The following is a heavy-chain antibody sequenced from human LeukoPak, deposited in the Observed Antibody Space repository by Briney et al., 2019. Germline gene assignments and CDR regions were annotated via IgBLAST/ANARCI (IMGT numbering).Heavy chain of an antibody. D-gene: IGHD3-10*01. CDR3: ARVRRFGELLHGYDAFDI. V-gene: IGHV1-46*01. Sequence: GASVKVSCKASGYTFTSYYMHWVRQAPGQGLEWMGVINPRGGSTSYAQKFQGRVTMTRDTSTSTVYMKLSSLRSEDTAMYYCARVRRFGELLHGYDAFDIWGQGTMVTVSS. CDR2: INPRGGST. CDR1: GYTFTSYY. J-gene: IGHJ3*02.